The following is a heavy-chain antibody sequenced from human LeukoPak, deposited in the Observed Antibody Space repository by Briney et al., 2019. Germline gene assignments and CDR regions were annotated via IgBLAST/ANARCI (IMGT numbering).Heavy chain of an antibody. D-gene: IGHD4-23*01. CDR2: INHSGST. CDR1: GGSFSGYY. CDR3: ARSTVVTLEAFDI. J-gene: IGHJ3*02. V-gene: IGHV4-34*01. Sequence: PSETLSLTCAVYGGSFSGYYWSWIRQPPGKGLEWIGEINHSGSTNYNPSLKSRVTISVDTSKNQFSLKLSSVTAADTAVYYCARSTVVTLEAFDIWGQGTMVTVSS.